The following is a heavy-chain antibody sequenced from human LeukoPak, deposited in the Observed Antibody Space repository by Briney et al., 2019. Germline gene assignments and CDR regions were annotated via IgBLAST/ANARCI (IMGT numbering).Heavy chain of an antibody. CDR1: GDSISTYY. Sequence: SETLSLTCTVSGDSISTYYWSWIRQPPGKGLEWIGYIYYRVTSDYNPSLKSRVTMSVDMSTRQISLKLSSVAAADTAVYYCARTPLRGATFFTSYPNWFDTWGQGTLVTVSS. J-gene: IGHJ5*02. V-gene: IGHV4-59*01. D-gene: IGHD3-10*01. CDR2: IYYRVTS. CDR3: ARTPLRGATFFTSYPNWFDT.